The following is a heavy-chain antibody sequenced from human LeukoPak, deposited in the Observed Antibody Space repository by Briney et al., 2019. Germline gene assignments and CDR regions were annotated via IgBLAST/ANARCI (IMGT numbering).Heavy chain of an antibody. CDR3: ARGNPVLRFLEWLSRQGYFDY. J-gene: IGHJ4*02. CDR2: IYYSGNT. Sequence: ASETLSLTCSVSGASISSRNYYWGWIRQPPGKGLEWIGTIYYSGNTHYNPSLKSRVAISVDTSKNQFSLKLSSVTAADTAVYYCARGNPVLRFLEWLSRQGYFDYWGQGTLVTVSS. D-gene: IGHD3-3*01. CDR1: GASISSRNYY. V-gene: IGHV4-39*07.